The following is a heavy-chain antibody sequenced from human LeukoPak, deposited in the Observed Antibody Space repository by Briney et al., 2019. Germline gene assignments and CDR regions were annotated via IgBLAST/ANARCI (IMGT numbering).Heavy chain of an antibody. CDR2: ISYDVSNK. D-gene: IGHD3-22*01. Sequence: GGSLRLSCAASGFTFSSYAMHWVRQAPGKGREGVAVISYDVSNKYYAESVKGRFTISRDNSKNTQYLQMNSLRAEDPAVYYCARDLIKNVLVITSGYFDYWGQGTLVTVSS. CDR3: ARDLIKNVLVITSGYFDY. CDR1: GFTFSSYA. V-gene: IGHV3-30*04. J-gene: IGHJ4*02.